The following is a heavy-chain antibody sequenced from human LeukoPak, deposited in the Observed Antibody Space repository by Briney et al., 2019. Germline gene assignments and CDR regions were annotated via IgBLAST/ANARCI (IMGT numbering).Heavy chain of an antibody. Sequence: GGSLRLSCAASGFTVSSNYMSWVRQAPGKGLEWVSVIYSGGSTYYADSVKGRFTISRDNSKNTLYLQMNSLRAEDTAVYYCAKDHPTQWLVVDYWGQGTLVTVSS. CDR3: AKDHPTQWLVVDY. CDR2: IYSGGST. D-gene: IGHD6-19*01. CDR1: GFTVSSNY. V-gene: IGHV3-53*01. J-gene: IGHJ4*02.